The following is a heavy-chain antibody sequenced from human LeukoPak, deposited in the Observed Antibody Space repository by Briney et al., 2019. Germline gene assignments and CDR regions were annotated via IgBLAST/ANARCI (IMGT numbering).Heavy chain of an antibody. CDR1: GGSITTNY. J-gene: IGHJ4*02. CDR2: IYTGGST. CDR3: ARDRRDGYNSFYYFDN. V-gene: IGHV4-4*07. D-gene: IGHD5-24*01. Sequence: SETLSLTCTVSGGSITTNYWSWIRQPAGKGLEWIGRIYTGGSTNYNPSLKSRVTMSVDTSKSQFSLKLNSVTAADTAVYYCARDRRDGYNSFYYFDNWGQGTLVTVSS.